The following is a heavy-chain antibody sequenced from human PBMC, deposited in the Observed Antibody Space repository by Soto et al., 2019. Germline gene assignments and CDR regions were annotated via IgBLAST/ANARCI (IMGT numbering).Heavy chain of an antibody. Sequence: LSLTCTVSGGSISSYYWSWIRQPPGKGLEWIGYIYYSGSTNYNPSLKSRVTISVDTSKNQFSLKLSSVTAADTAVYYCAKITVTTGLYYFDYWGQGTLVTVSS. CDR1: GGSISSYY. V-gene: IGHV4-59*08. D-gene: IGHD4-17*01. CDR2: IYYSGST. CDR3: AKITVTTGLYYFDY. J-gene: IGHJ4*02.